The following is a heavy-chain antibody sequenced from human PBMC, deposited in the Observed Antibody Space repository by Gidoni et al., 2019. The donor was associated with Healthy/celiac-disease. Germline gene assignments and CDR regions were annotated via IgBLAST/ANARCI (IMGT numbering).Heavy chain of an antibody. D-gene: IGHD1-26*01. CDR1: GGAISSSSYY. CDR2: IYYSGST. CDR3: ARGLGSYKVYYFDY. V-gene: IGHV4-39*01. J-gene: IGHJ4*02. Sequence: QLQLQESGPGRVTPSETLSLTGTVSGGAISSSSYYWGWIRQPPGKGLEWIGSIYYSGSTYYNPSLKSRVTISVDTSKNQFSLKLSSVTAADTAVYYCARGLGSYKVYYFDYWGQGTLVTVSS.